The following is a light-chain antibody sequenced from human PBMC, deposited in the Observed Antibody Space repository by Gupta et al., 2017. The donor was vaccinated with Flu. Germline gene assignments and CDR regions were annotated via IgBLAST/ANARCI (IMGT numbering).Light chain of an antibody. V-gene: IGKV1-33*01. CDR3: QQDYNLPLT. Sequence: PSSLSASVGDRVTITCRASQDISNYLNWYQQRLGKAPKILIYDASNLERGVPSRFSGSGSGTDFTFTISSLQPEDFATYYCQQDYNLPLTFGRGTKVEIK. CDR2: DAS. CDR1: QDISNY. J-gene: IGKJ4*01.